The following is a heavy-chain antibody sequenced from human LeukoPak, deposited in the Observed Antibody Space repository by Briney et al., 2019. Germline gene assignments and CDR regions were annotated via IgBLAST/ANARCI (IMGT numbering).Heavy chain of an antibody. CDR3: AKGARVGPHYFDY. D-gene: IGHD2-2*01. Sequence: GGSLRLSCAASGFTFFNYAMNWVRQVPGKGLEWVSAIGSGDGPRHYADSVKGRFTISRDNSKNTLYLQMNSLRAEDTAVYYCAKGARVGPHYFDYWGQGTLVTVSS. V-gene: IGHV3-23*01. CDR2: IGSGDGPR. CDR1: GFTFFNYA. J-gene: IGHJ4*02.